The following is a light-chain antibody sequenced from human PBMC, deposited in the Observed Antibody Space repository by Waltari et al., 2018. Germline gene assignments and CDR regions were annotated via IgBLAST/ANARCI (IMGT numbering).Light chain of an antibody. Sequence: QSALTQPASVSGSPGQSITISRTGTSSDVGNYNLVSWYQQHPGKAPKLMIYEVSQRPSGVSNRFSGSKSGNTASLTISGLQPEDETDYYCCSYAGHSTYVFGTGTKVTVL. J-gene: IGLJ1*01. CDR2: EVS. CDR3: CSYAGHSTYV. V-gene: IGLV2-23*02. CDR1: SSDVGNYNL.